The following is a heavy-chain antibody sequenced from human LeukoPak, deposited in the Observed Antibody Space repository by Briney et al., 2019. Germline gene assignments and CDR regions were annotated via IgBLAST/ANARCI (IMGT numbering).Heavy chain of an antibody. CDR2: IWYDGSNK. Sequence: GRSLRLSCAASGLTFSSYGMHWVRQAPGKGLEWVAVIWYDGSNKYYADSVKGRFTISRDNSKNTLYLQMNSLRAEDTAVYYCARDDLERVGATPLDYWGQGTLVTVSS. D-gene: IGHD1-26*01. V-gene: IGHV3-33*01. J-gene: IGHJ4*02. CDR1: GLTFSSYG. CDR3: ARDDLERVGATPLDY.